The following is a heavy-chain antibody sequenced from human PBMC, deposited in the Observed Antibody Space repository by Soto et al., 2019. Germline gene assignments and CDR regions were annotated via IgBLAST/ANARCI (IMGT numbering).Heavy chain of an antibody. CDR2: INHSGST. CDR1: GGSFSGYY. D-gene: IGHD2-15*01. Sequence: SETLSLTCAVYGGSFSGYYGSWISQPPGKGLEWIGEINHSGSTNYHPSLKSRVTISVDTSKNQFSLKLSSVTAADTAVYYCARGPTFLGYCNGGSCYPYYFDYWGQGTLVIVSS. CDR3: ARGPTFLGYCNGGSCYPYYFDY. V-gene: IGHV4-34*01. J-gene: IGHJ4*02.